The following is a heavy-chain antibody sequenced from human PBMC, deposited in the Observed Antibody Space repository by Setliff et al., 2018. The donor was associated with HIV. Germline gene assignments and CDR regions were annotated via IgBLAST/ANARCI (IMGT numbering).Heavy chain of an antibody. CDR2: IYYSGST. CDR1: GGSVGSGSYY. J-gene: IGHJ4*02. V-gene: IGHV4-61*01. Sequence: SETLSLTCSVSGGSVGSGSYYWSWIRQSPGKGLEWLGYIYYSGSTTYNPSLRSRVTISIDTSKNQFSLNLRSVTAADTAVYYCARLNWGSAVEYWGQGTLVTVSS. CDR3: ARLNWGSAVEY. D-gene: IGHD7-27*01.